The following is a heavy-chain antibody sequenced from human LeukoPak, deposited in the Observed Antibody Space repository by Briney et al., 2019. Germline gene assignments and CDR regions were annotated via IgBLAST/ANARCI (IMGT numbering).Heavy chain of an antibody. D-gene: IGHD5-12*01. J-gene: IGHJ4*02. CDR2: ISSRGSTR. CDR1: GFTFNTYE. V-gene: IGHV3-48*03. Sequence: GGSLRLSCAASGFTFNTYEMNWVRQAPGKGLEWVSYISSRGSTRYYADSVKGRFTISRDNAKNSLYLQMNSLTAEDTVVYYCARDPSSYSGHDRGIDYWGQGTLVTVSS. CDR3: ARDPSSYSGHDRGIDY.